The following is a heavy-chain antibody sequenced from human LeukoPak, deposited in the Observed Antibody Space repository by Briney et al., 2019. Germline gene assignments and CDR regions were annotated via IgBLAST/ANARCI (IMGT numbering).Heavy chain of an antibody. CDR2: ISSSGSTI. CDR1: GFTLSSYS. D-gene: IGHD6-13*01. Sequence: GGSLRLSCAASGFTLSSYSMNWVRQAPGKGLEWVSSISSSGSTIYYADSVKGRFTISRDNAKNSLYLQMNSLRAEDTAVYYCAREGGGSSIFDYWGQGTLVTVSS. J-gene: IGHJ4*02. V-gene: IGHV3-21*04. CDR3: AREGGGSSIFDY.